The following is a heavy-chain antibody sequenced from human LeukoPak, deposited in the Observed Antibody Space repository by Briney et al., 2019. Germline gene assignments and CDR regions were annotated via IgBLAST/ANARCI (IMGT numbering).Heavy chain of an antibody. CDR3: ARGPSEFAARSRRGRVGYFDY. CDR2: INHSGST. J-gene: IGHJ4*02. CDR1: GGSISSYY. V-gene: IGHV4-34*01. D-gene: IGHD6-6*01. Sequence: SETLSLTCTVSGGSISSYYWSWIRQPPGKGLEWIGEINHSGSTNYNPSLKSRVTISVDTSKNQFSLKLSSVTAADTAVYYCARGPSEFAARSRRGRVGYFDYWGQGTLVTVSS.